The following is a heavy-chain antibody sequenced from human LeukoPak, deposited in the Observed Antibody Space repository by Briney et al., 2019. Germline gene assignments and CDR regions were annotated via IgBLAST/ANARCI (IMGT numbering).Heavy chain of an antibody. CDR1: GYTFTSYY. D-gene: IGHD2-2*01. CDR3: ARDRGYCSRTSCYSYYYYGMDV. J-gene: IGHJ6*04. V-gene: IGHV1-46*01. Sequence: ASVKVSCKASGYTFTSYYMHWVRQAPGQGLEWMGIINPSGGSTSYAQKFQGRVTMTRDTSTSTVYMGLSSLRSEDTAVYYCARDRGYCSRTSCYSYYYYGMDVWGKGTTVTVSS. CDR2: INPSGGST.